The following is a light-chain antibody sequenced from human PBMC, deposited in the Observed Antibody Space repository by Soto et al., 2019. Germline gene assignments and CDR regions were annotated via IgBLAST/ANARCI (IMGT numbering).Light chain of an antibody. CDR2: GAS. J-gene: IGKJ1*01. CDR1: QSVSSY. V-gene: IGKV3-15*01. CDR3: QQYNNWPRT. Sequence: EIVLTQSPATLSLSPGERATLSCRASQSVSSYLAWYQQKPGQAPRLLISGASTRATGIPARFSGSGSGTEFTLTISSLQSEDFAVYYCQQYNNWPRTFGQGTKV.